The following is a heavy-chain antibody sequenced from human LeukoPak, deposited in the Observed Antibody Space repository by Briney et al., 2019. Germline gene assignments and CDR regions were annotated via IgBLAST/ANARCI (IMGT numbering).Heavy chain of an antibody. CDR2: ISYDGSNN. CDR1: GFTFSSYA. V-gene: IGHV3-30-3*01. D-gene: IGHD3-22*01. CDR3: ARLGSSGYLDY. Sequence: GGSLRLSCAASGFTFSSYAMHWVRQAPGKGLEWVAVISYDGSNNYYADSVKGRFTISRDNSKNTLYLQMNSLRAEDTAVYYCARLGSSGYLDYWGQGTLVTVSS. J-gene: IGHJ4*02.